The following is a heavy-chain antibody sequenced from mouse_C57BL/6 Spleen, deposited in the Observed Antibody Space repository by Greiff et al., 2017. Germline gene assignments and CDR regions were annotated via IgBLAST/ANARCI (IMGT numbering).Heavy chain of an antibody. CDR1: GYSFTGYY. J-gene: IGHJ3*01. V-gene: IGHV1-42*01. CDR2: INPSTGGT. Sequence: EVQLQQSGPELVKPGASVKISCKASGYSFTGYYMNWVKQSPEKSLEWIGEINPSTGGTTYNQKFKAKATLTVDKSSSTAYMQLKSLTSEDSAVYYCASRMTTVPLAYWGQGTLVTVSA. D-gene: IGHD1-1*01. CDR3: ASRMTTVPLAY.